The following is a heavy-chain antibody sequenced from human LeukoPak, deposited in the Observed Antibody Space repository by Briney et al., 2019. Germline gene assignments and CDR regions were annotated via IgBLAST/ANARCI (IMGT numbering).Heavy chain of an antibody. D-gene: IGHD1-26*01. V-gene: IGHV4-59*12. CDR1: GGSISSYY. CDR2: IYYSGST. CDR3: ASDGNKRRSSQLVGYYGMDV. Sequence: KPSETLSLTCTVSGGSISSYYWSWIRQPPGKGLEWIGYIYYSGSTNYNPSLKSRVTISVDTSKNQFSLKLSSVTAADTAVYYCASDGNKRRSSQLVGYYGMDVWGQGTTVTVSS. J-gene: IGHJ6*02.